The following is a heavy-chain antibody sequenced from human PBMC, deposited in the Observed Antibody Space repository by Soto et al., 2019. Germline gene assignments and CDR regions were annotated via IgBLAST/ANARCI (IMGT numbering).Heavy chain of an antibody. CDR1: GFTFSSYA. CDR3: AKALGAAAGPYYFDY. Sequence: GGSLRLSCAASGFTFSSYAMSWVRQAPGKGLGWVSIISDSGGSTNYADSVKGRFTISRDNSKNTLYLQMNSLRADDTAVYYCAKALGAAAGPYYFDYWGQGTLVTVSS. D-gene: IGHD6-13*01. CDR2: ISDSGGST. J-gene: IGHJ4*02. V-gene: IGHV3-23*01.